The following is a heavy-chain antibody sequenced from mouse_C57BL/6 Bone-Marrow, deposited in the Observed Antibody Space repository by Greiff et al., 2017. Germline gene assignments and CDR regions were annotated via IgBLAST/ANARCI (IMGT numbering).Heavy chain of an antibody. Sequence: QVQLQQPGAELVKPGASVKLSCKASGYTFTSYWMHWVKQRPGRGLEWIGRIDPNSGGTKYNEQFKSKATMTVDKPSSTAYMQLNSLTSAASAVYDCARGNCLYGYFAVWGTGTTGTVSS. D-gene: IGHD2-1*01. CDR3: ARGNCLYGYFAV. J-gene: IGHJ1*03. CDR1: GYTFTSYW. CDR2: IDPNSGGT. V-gene: IGHV1-72*01.